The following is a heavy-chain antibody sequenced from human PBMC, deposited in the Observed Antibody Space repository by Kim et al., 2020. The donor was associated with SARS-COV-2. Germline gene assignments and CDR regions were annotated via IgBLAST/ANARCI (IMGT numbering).Heavy chain of an antibody. Sequence: SETLSLTCAVSGGSISSSNWWSWVRQPPGKGLEWIGEIYHSGSTNYNPSLKSRVTISVDKAKNRFSLKLGSVTAADTAVYYCARVGPGVQQLGPIDYWGRGTLVSVSS. CDR3: ARVGPGVQQLGPIDY. V-gene: IGHV4-4*02. CDR1: GGSISSSNW. J-gene: IGHJ4*02. CDR2: IYHSGST. D-gene: IGHD6-13*01.